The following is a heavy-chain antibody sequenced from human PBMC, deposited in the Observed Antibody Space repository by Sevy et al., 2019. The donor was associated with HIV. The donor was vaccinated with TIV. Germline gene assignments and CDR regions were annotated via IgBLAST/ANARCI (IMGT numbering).Heavy chain of an antibody. J-gene: IGHJ4*02. CDR3: VRVPNYGDYGIDY. CDR1: GFTFTRHS. Sequence: GGSLRLSCAASGFTFTRHSMNWVRQAPGKGLEWVSYISSSSSYIYYANSVKGRFTISRDNAKNSVYLQMNSLRAEDTAVYYCVRVPNYGDYGIDYWGQGTLVTVSS. V-gene: IGHV3-21*01. D-gene: IGHD4-17*01. CDR2: ISSSSSYI.